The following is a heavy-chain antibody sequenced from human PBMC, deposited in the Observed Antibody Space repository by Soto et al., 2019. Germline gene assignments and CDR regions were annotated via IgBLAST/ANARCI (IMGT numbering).Heavy chain of an antibody. CDR3: ARGKRSRYSSGWYPPRVAPSYYYYGMDV. Sequence: ASVKVSCKASGGTFSSYAISWVRQAPGQGLEWMGGIIPIFGTANYAQKFQGRVTITADESTSTAYMELSSLRSEDTAVYYCARGKRSRYSSGWYPPRVAPSYYYYGMDVWGQGTTVTVSS. CDR1: GGTFSSYA. J-gene: IGHJ6*02. CDR2: IIPIFGTA. V-gene: IGHV1-69*13. D-gene: IGHD6-19*01.